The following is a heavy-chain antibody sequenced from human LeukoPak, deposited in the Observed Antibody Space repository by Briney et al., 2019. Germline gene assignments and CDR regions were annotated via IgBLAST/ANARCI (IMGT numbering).Heavy chain of an antibody. CDR3: AKGSGINHYLWIVP. Sequence: GGSLRLSCAASGFSFSAYGMHWVRQAPGKGLEWVALNSYDGGTKYHADSVKGRFTMSRDNSKNSLYLQMDSLRAEDTALYYCAKGSGINHYLWIVPCGQGTLVTVSS. CDR1: GFSFSAYG. CDR2: NSYDGGTK. D-gene: IGHD1-14*01. J-gene: IGHJ5*02. V-gene: IGHV3-30*18.